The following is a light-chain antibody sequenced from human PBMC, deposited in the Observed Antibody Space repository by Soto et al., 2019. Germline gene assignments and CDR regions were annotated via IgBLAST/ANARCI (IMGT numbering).Light chain of an antibody. Sequence: SALTQPASVSGSPGQSITISCTGTSSDVGGYNYVSWYQQHPGKAPKLIIYEVSNRPSGVSNRFSGSKAGNTASLTISGLQAEDEADYYCSSYTSSSTLCVFGTGTKVTVL. CDR1: SSDVGGYNY. CDR3: SSYTSSSTLCV. V-gene: IGLV2-14*01. J-gene: IGLJ1*01. CDR2: EVS.